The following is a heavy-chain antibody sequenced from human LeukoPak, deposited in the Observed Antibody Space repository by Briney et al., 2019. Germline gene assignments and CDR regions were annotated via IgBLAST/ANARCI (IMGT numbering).Heavy chain of an antibody. CDR1: GGTFSSYA. D-gene: IGHD6-19*01. Sequence: ASVKVFCTASGGTFSSYAISWVRQAPGQGLEWMGGIIPIFGTANYAQKFQGRVTITADESTSTAYMELSSLRSEDTAVYYCARDRGDSSGWYNFDYWGQGTLVTVSS. CDR2: IIPIFGTA. J-gene: IGHJ4*02. V-gene: IGHV1-69*13. CDR3: ARDRGDSSGWYNFDY.